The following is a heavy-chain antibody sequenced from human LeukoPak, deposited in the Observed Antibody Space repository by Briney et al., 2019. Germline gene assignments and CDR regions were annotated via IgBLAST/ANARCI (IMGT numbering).Heavy chain of an antibody. Sequence: SETLSLTCTVSGGSISSYYWSWIRQPPGKGLEWIGYIYTSGSTNYNPSPKSRVTISVDTSKNQFSLKLSSVTAADTAVYYCARLTAARYYYYYYYMDVWGKGTTVTVSS. CDR1: GGSISSYY. CDR2: IYTSGST. CDR3: ARLTAARYYYYYYYMDV. J-gene: IGHJ6*03. V-gene: IGHV4-4*09. D-gene: IGHD6-6*01.